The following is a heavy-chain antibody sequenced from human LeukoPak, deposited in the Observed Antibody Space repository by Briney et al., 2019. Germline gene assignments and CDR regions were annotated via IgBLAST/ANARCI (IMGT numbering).Heavy chain of an antibody. CDR1: GYTFTSYD. CDR3: ARGGRIYDILTGYPQH. V-gene: IGHV1-8*03. D-gene: IGHD3-9*01. Sequence: ASVKVSCKASGYTFTSYDINWVRQATGQGLEWMGWMNPNSGNTGYAQKFQGRVTITRNTSISTAYMELSRLRSDDTAVYYCARGGRIYDILTGYPQHWGQGTLVTVSS. J-gene: IGHJ1*01. CDR2: MNPNSGNT.